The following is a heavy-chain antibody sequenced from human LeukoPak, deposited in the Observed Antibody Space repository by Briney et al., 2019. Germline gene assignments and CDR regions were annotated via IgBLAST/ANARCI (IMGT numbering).Heavy chain of an antibody. D-gene: IGHD1-1*01. CDR2: IKQDGSDK. Sequence: GGSLRLSCAASGFPFSSYWMSWVRQAPGKGLEWVANIKQDGSDKYYVDSVKGRFSISRDNAKNSLYLQLNSLRADNTAVYYCARLTGTTGFDYWGQGTLVTVTS. V-gene: IGHV3-7*01. CDR1: GFPFSSYW. J-gene: IGHJ4*02. CDR3: ARLTGTTGFDY.